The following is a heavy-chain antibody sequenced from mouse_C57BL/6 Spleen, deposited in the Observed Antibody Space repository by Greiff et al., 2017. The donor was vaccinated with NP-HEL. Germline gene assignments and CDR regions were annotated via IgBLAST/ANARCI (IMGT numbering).Heavy chain of an antibody. D-gene: IGHD1-1*01. J-gene: IGHJ2*01. CDR2: INPYNGGT. Sequence: VQLQQSGPVLVKPGASVKMSCKASGYTFTDYYMNWVKQSHGKSLEWIGVINPYNGGTSYNQKFKGKATLTVDKSSSTAYMELNSLTSEDSAVYYCARRPSSYQYYFDYWGQGTTLTVSS. CDR1: GYTFTDYY. CDR3: ARRPSSYQYYFDY. V-gene: IGHV1-19*01.